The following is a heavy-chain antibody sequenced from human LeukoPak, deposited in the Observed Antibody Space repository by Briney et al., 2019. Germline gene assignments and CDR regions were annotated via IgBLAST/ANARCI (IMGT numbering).Heavy chain of an antibody. CDR1: GYTLTELS. J-gene: IGHJ4*02. D-gene: IGHD6-19*01. CDR2: FDPEDGET. CDR3: AAPTRHSSCWNPPDY. Sequence: GASVKVSCKVSGYTLTELSMHWVRQAPGKGLEWMGGFDPEDGETIYAQKFQGRVTMTEDTSTDTAYMELSSLRSEDTAVYYCAAPTRHSSCWNPPDYWGQGTLVTVSS. V-gene: IGHV1-24*01.